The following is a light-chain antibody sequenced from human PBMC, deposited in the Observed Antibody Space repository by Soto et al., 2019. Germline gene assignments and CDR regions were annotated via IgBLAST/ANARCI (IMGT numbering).Light chain of an antibody. Sequence: QSALTQPASVSGSPGQSITISCTGTSSDVGSYNLVSWYQQHPGKAPKLMIYEVSKRPSGVSNRFSGSKSGNTASLTISGLQAEDEGDYYCCSYAGSSPMFGGGTKLTVL. CDR2: EVS. CDR1: SSDVGSYNL. J-gene: IGLJ3*02. CDR3: CSYAGSSPM. V-gene: IGLV2-23*02.